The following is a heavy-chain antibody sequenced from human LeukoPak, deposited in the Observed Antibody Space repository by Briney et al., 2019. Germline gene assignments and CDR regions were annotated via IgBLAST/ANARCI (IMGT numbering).Heavy chain of an antibody. CDR3: ARAGGSSWYPRHYFDY. V-gene: IGHV4-34*01. CDR2: INHSGST. Sequence: SETPSLTCAVYGGSFSGYYWSWIRQPPGKGLEWIGEINHSGSTNYNPSLKSRVTISVDTSKNQFSLKLSSVTAADTAVYYCARAGGSSWYPRHYFDYWGQGTLVTVSS. D-gene: IGHD6-13*01. CDR1: GGSFSGYY. J-gene: IGHJ4*02.